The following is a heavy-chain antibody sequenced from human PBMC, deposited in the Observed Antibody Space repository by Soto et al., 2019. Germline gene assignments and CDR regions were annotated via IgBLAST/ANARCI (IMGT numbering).Heavy chain of an antibody. V-gene: IGHV3-74*01. Sequence: EVQLVESGGDLVQPGGSLRLSCAASGFSFSSYWMHWVRQAPGKGLVLVSRINNDGSDTSYADFVKGRFTISRDNARHTLYLQMDSLRAEDTAAYYCVRGPMASAVGPVAMFFWGQGTLVSVSS. CDR1: GFSFSSYW. CDR3: VRGPMASAVGPVAMFF. CDR2: INNDGSDT. J-gene: IGHJ4*02. D-gene: IGHD2-2*03.